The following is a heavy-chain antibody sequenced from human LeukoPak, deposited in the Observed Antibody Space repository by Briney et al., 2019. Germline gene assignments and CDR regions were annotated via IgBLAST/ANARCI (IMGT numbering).Heavy chain of an antibody. V-gene: IGHV1-69*13. Sequence: SVTVSCKASGGTFSSYAISWVRQAPGQGPEWMGGIIPIFGTANYAQKFQGRVTITAGESTSTAYMELSSLRSEDTAAYYCASEFGSAYDFWSGYFDYWGQGTLVTVSS. CDR2: IIPIFGTA. D-gene: IGHD3-3*01. CDR3: ASEFGSAYDFWSGYFDY. J-gene: IGHJ4*02. CDR1: GGTFSSYA.